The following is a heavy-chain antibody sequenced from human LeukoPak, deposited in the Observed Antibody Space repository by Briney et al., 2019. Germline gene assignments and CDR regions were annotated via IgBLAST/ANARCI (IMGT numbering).Heavy chain of an antibody. J-gene: IGHJ4*02. CDR2: INTDSGGT. CDR1: GYTFTDYY. CDR3: ARGESSSIDY. D-gene: IGHD6-13*01. V-gene: IGHV1-2*02. Sequence: ASVKVSCKASGYTFTDYYMHWVRQAPGQGLEWMVWINTDSGGTNYAQKFQGRVTMTIDTSISTAYLELTRLTSDDTAVYYCARGESSSIDYWGQGTLVTVSS.